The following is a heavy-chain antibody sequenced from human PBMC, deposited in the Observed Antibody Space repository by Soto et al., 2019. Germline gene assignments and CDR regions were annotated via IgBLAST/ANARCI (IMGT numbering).Heavy chain of an antibody. D-gene: IGHD6-19*01. V-gene: IGHV3-23*01. J-gene: IGHJ4*02. CDR1: GFTFSNYA. CDR3: AKEGTSGLYYFDY. CDR2: ISGSGGSP. Sequence: EVQLLGSGGGLVQPGGSLSLSCAASGFTFSNYAMNWVRQAPGKGLEWVSTISGSGGSPYYADSVKGRFTISRDNSKNTLYLQMNSLRAGDSAIYYCAKEGTSGLYYFDYWGQGTLVTVSS.